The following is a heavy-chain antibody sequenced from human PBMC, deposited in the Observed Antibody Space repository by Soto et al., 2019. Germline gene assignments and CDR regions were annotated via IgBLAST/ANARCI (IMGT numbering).Heavy chain of an antibody. CDR1: GFTFSNYW. V-gene: IGHV3-74*01. D-gene: IGHD3-10*01. CDR3: ARAVRSGSYPYYYYGMDV. CDR2: INSDGTST. J-gene: IGHJ6*02. Sequence: EVQVVESGGGLVQPGGSLRLSCAASGFTFSNYWIHWVRQAPGKGLVWVSRINSDGTSTSYADSVKGRLTISRDNAKNTLYLQMNSLRVEDTAVYYCARAVRSGSYPYYYYGMDVWGQGTMVTVSS.